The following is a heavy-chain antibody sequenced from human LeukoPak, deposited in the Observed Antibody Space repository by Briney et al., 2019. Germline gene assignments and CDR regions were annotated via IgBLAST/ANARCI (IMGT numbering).Heavy chain of an antibody. Sequence: ASVKVSCKASGYIFTTYYMHWVRQTPGQGLEWMGVINPSDGSTNYAQRFQGRVTFTSDTSATVVYMDLSSLRSEDTAEYYCARDQGVAGFMDVWGQGTTVTVS. D-gene: IGHD6-19*01. V-gene: IGHV1-46*01. CDR3: ARDQGVAGFMDV. CDR1: GYIFTTYY. J-gene: IGHJ6*02. CDR2: INPSDGST.